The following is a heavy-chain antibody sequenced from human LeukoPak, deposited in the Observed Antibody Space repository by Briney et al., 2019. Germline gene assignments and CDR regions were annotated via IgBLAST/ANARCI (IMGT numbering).Heavy chain of an antibody. J-gene: IGHJ4*02. D-gene: IGHD3-10*01. Sequence: GGSLRLSCAASGFTFSNYAMSWVRQAPGKGLEWVSAISGSGGSTYYADSVKGRFTISRDNSKNTLYLQMNSLRAEDTAVYYCAKAGLYGSGSYYSYYFDYWGQGTLVTASS. CDR1: GFTFSNYA. CDR3: AKAGLYGSGSYYSYYFDY. CDR2: ISGSGGST. V-gene: IGHV3-23*01.